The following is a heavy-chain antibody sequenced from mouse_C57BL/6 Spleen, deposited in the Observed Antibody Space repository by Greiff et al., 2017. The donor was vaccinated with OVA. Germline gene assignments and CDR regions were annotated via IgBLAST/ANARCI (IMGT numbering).Heavy chain of an antibody. Sequence: EVQVVESGGGLVKPGGSLKLSCAASGFTFSSYAMSWVRQTPEKRLEWVATISAGGSYTYYPDNVKGRFTISRDNAKNNLYLQMSHLKSEDTAMYYCAREDYGNRAWFAYWGQGTLVTVSA. V-gene: IGHV5-4*01. D-gene: IGHD2-1*01. CDR3: AREDYGNRAWFAY. J-gene: IGHJ3*01. CDR2: ISAGGSYT. CDR1: GFTFSSYA.